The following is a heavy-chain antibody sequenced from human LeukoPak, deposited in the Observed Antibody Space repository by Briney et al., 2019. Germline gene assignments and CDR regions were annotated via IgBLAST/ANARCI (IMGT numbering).Heavy chain of an antibody. J-gene: IGHJ5*02. CDR2: TRGSGET. CDR3: ARDRAATQDWVEFDP. V-gene: IGHV3-66*03. CDR1: GFSVGYYY. D-gene: IGHD3/OR15-3a*01. Sequence: RTGGSLRLSCAVSGFSVGYYYMNWVRQAPGKGLEWVSLTRGSGETFYADSVKGRFTISRDDSKNTVYLQMNSLRVEDTAEYFCARDRAATQDWVEFDPWGQGTLVTVSS.